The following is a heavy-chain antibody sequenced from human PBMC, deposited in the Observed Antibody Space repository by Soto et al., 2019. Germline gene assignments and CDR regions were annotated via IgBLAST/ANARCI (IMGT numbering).Heavy chain of an antibody. CDR3: ARSIVVPGTVLDP. CDR2: IYYSGST. V-gene: IGHV4-39*01. Sequence: SETLSLTCTVSGGSISSGTYYWGWFRQPPGKGLEWIGSIYYSGSTYYIPSLQSRVTISVDTSKNQFSLKLSSVTAADTAVYYCARSIVVPGTVLDPWGQGTLVTVSS. J-gene: IGHJ5*02. D-gene: IGHD6-19*01. CDR1: GGSISSGTYY.